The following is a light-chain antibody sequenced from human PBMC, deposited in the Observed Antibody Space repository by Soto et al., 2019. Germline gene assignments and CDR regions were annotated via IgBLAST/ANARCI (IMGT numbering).Light chain of an antibody. J-gene: IGKJ3*01. V-gene: IGKV1-12*01. CDR2: AAS. Sequence: IQLTQSPSSVSASLGDRVTITCRASHHISTWLAWYQQKPGQPPKLLIYAASSLHTGVPLRFLGGGIGTDFTQTITSLEPEDFATYYCQLDYSFPFTFGPGTTVDV. CDR1: HHISTW. CDR3: QLDYSFPFT.